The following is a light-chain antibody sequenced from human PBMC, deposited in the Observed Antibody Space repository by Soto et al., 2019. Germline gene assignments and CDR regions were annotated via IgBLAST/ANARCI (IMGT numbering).Light chain of an antibody. CDR1: SSDVGGYNY. CDR2: DVT. V-gene: IGLV2-14*03. Sequence: QSALTQPASVSGSPGQSITISCTGTSSDVGGYNYVSWYQQHPSKAPKLLICDVTNRPSGVSNRFSGSKSGNTASLTISGLQTEDEADYYCSSFASSIPLVFGGGTKLTVL. CDR3: SSFASSIPLV. J-gene: IGLJ2*01.